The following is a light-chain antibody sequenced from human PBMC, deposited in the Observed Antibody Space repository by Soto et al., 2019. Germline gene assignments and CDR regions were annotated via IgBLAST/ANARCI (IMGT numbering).Light chain of an antibody. CDR3: SSYTTSSTVV. CDR1: SSDVGAYNY. Sequence: QSALTQPASVSGSAGQSITISCTGTSSDVGAYNYVSWYHQHPGKAPKLIIYDVSDRPSGVSTRFSGAKSGNTASLTISGLQAEDEADYYCSSYTTSSTVVFGGGTKLTVL. J-gene: IGLJ2*01. CDR2: DVS. V-gene: IGLV2-14*01.